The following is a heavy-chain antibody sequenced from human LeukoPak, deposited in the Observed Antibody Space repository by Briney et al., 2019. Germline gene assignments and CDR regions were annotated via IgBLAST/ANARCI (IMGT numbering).Heavy chain of an antibody. CDR3: ARQRMGAPGQFDY. Sequence: SETLSLTCTVSGGSISSYYWSWIRQPPGKGLEWIGYIYYSGSTNYNPSLKSRVTISVDTSKNQFSLKLSSVTAADTAVYYCARQRMGAPGQFDYWGQGTLVTVSS. CDR2: IYYSGST. V-gene: IGHV4-59*01. D-gene: IGHD1-26*01. CDR1: GGSISSYY. J-gene: IGHJ4*02.